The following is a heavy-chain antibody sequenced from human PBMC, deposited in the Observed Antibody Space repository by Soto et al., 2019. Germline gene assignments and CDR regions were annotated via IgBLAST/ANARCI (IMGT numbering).Heavy chain of an antibody. CDR3: AKDQSSSSWWMDLRYFDY. D-gene: IGHD6-13*01. CDR2: ISGSGGST. Sequence: PGGSLRLSCAASGFTFSSYAMSWVRQAPGKGLEWVSAISGSGGSTYYADSVKGRFTISRDNSKNTLYLQMNSLRAEDTAVYYCAKDQSSSSWWMDLRYFDYWGQGTLVTVSS. CDR1: GFTFSSYA. J-gene: IGHJ4*02. V-gene: IGHV3-23*01.